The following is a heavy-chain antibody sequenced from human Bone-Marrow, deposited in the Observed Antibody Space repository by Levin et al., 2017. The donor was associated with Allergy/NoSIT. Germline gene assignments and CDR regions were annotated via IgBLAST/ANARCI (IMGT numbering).Heavy chain of an antibody. CDR2: ISSSSSTI. CDR3: AREEVFYDILSGYQTQAQGYDY. J-gene: IGHJ4*02. CDR1: GFTFRSYS. D-gene: IGHD3-9*01. Sequence: GGSLRLSCAASGFTFRSYSMNWVRQAPGKGLEWVSYISSSSSTIYYADSVKGRFTISRDNAKNSLYLQMNSLRAEDTAVYYCAREEVFYDILSGYQTQAQGYDYWGQGTLVTVSS. V-gene: IGHV3-48*04.